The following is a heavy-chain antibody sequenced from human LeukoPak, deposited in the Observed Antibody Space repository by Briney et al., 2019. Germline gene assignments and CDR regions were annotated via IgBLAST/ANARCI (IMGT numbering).Heavy chain of an antibody. CDR3: ATPFRGAGRQDY. CDR1: GGSISRSSYY. CDR2: LYFNGGT. Sequence: SSETLSPTCTVSGGSISRSSYYWGWIRQPPGKGLEWIGSLYFNGGTYYNSSLRSRATISVDTSKNQFSLNLNSVTAADTAVYYCATPFRGAGRQDYWGQGTLVTVSS. D-gene: IGHD3-10*01. V-gene: IGHV4-39*01. J-gene: IGHJ4*02.